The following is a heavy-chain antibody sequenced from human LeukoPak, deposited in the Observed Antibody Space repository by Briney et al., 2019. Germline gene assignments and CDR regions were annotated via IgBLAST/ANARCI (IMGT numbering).Heavy chain of an antibody. CDR3: AREANRDEGSTSFGFDC. Sequence: PSETLSLTCAVYGGSFSGYYWSWIRQPPGKGLEWIGEINHSGSTNYNPSVKSRVTISVDTSKNQFSLKLSSVTTADTAVYYCAREANRDEGSTSFGFDCWGQGTLVTVSS. D-gene: IGHD2-2*01. CDR1: GGSFSGYY. V-gene: IGHV4-34*01. CDR2: INHSGST. J-gene: IGHJ4*02.